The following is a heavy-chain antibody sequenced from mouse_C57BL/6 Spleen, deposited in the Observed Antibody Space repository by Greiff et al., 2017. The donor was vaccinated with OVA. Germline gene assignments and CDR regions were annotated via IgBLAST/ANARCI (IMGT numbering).Heavy chain of an antibody. Sequence: QVQLKESGPELVKPGASVKISCKASGYTFTDYYINWVKQRPGQGLEWIGWIFPGSGSTYYNEKFKGKATLTVDKSSSTAYMLLSSLTAEDSAVYFCARSGSERNYFDYWGQGTTLTVSS. CDR3: ARSGSERNYFDY. J-gene: IGHJ2*01. CDR2: IFPGSGST. CDR1: GYTFTDYY. V-gene: IGHV1-75*01.